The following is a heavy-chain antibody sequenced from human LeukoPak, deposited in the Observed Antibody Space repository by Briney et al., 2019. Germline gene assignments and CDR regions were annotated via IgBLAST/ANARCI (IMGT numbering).Heavy chain of an antibody. CDR1: GFIFSDYW. V-gene: IGHV3-74*01. Sequence: GGSLRLSCAPSGFIFSDYWFHWVRQTPGQGLVWVAAINRDGTGTSHADSVRGRFTVSRDNAKNTLYLQLNSLRADDTAVYYCASRIEYSSSYYFDYWGQGTLVTVSS. J-gene: IGHJ4*02. CDR3: ASRIEYSSSYYFDY. CDR2: INRDGTGT. D-gene: IGHD6-6*01.